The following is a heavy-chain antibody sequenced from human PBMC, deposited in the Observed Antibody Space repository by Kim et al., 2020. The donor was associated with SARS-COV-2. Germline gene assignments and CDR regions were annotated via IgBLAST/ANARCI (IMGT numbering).Heavy chain of an antibody. CDR1: GGSISSSSYY. J-gene: IGHJ6*02. CDR3: ARHASFYYGSGSYYRTIMDV. V-gene: IGHV4-39*01. Sequence: SETLSLTCTVSGGSISSSSYYWGWIRQPPGKGLEWIGSIYYSGSTYYNPSLKSRVTISVDTSRNQFYLKLSSVTAADTAVYYCARHASFYYGSGSYYRTIMDVWGQGTTVTVSS. D-gene: IGHD3-10*01. CDR2: IYYSGST.